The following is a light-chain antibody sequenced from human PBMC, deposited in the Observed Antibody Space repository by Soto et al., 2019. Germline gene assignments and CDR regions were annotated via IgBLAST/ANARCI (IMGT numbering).Light chain of an antibody. V-gene: IGLV2-11*01. CDR3: CAYAVNLAV. CDR2: DVT. J-gene: IGLJ2*01. Sequence: QSALTQSRSVSGSPGQSVTISCTGATSDVGGHYFVSWYQHHPGKAPKLIIYDVTKRPSGVPDRFSGSESGNTASLTISGRQAEDEADYYCCAYAVNLAVFGGGTKLTVL. CDR1: TSDVGGHYF.